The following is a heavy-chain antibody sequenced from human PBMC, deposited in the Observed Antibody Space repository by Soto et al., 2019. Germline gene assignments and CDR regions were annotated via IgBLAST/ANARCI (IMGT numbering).Heavy chain of an antibody. Sequence: PGGSLRLSCAASGFTVGSYSMDWVRQAPGKGLEWVSSISSSSLYIYYADSVKGRFTISRDNAKNSLYLQMNSLRVDDTAVYFCVRERFAPDIALESGATREGHYYMDVWGKGTTVTVSS. D-gene: IGHD2-8*01. J-gene: IGHJ6*03. CDR1: GFTVGSYS. V-gene: IGHV3-21*01. CDR3: VRERFAPDIALESGATREGHYYMDV. CDR2: ISSSSLYI.